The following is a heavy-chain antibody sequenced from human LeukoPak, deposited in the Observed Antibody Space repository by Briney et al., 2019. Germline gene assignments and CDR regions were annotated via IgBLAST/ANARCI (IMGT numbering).Heavy chain of an antibody. Sequence: GSLRLSCGASGFTFSSYGMSWIRQPPGKGLEWIGEINHSGSTNYNPSLKSRVTISVDTSKNQFSLKLSSVTAADTAVYYSARGPYIRFLEWTTVRGDAFDIWGQGTMVTVSS. D-gene: IGHD3-3*01. CDR3: ARGPYIRFLEWTTVRGDAFDI. V-gene: IGHV4-34*01. CDR2: INHSGST. J-gene: IGHJ3*02. CDR1: GFTFSSYG.